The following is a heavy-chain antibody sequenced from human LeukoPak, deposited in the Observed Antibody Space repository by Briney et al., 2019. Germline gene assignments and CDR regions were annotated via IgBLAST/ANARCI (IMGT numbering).Heavy chain of an antibody. CDR1: GYTFTGYY. J-gene: IGHJ5*02. CDR3: ARDPDYSKDNWFDP. V-gene: IGHV1-2*02. CDR2: INPNSGGT. Sequence: GASVKVSCKASGYTFTGYYMHWVRQAPGQGLQWMGWINPNSGGTNYAQKFQGRVTMTRGTSISTAYMELSRLRSDDTAVYYCARDPDYSKDNWFDPWGQGTLVTVSS. D-gene: IGHD4-11*01.